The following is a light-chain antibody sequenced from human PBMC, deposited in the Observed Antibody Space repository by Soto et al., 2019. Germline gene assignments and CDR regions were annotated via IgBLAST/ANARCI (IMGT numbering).Light chain of an antibody. J-gene: IGKJ4*01. Sequence: DIQMTQSPSSLSASVGDRVTITCRASQSISSYLNGYQQKPGKAPKLLIYAASSLQSGVPSRFSGSGSGTDFTLTISSLQPEDFATYYCQQSYSTPLTVGGGTKVEIK. CDR1: QSISSY. CDR3: QQSYSTPLT. CDR2: AAS. V-gene: IGKV1-39*01.